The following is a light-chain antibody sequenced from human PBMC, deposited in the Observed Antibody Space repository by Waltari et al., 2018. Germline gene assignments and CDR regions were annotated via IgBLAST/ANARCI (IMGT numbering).Light chain of an antibody. J-gene: IGKJ1*01. CDR2: DAS. Sequence: EIVLTQSPGTLSLSPGERATLSCRASQSVGKALVWYQQKPGQAPRLVIYDASTRATGIPDRFRGSGFGTDFSLTISRVEPEDFAVYYCQKYERLPATFGQGTKVQIK. CDR3: QKYERLPAT. CDR1: QSVGKA. V-gene: IGKV3-20*01.